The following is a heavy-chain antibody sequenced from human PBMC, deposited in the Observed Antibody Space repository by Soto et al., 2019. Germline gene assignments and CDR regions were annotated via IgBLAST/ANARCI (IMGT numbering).Heavy chain of an antibody. CDR3: AKYLECTSPERAFDI. J-gene: IGHJ3*02. V-gene: IGHV3-23*01. CDR2: VSGDGTTT. CDR1: GITLSDCA. D-gene: IGHD2-8*01. Sequence: EVHLLESGGGLVQPGGSLRLSCAVSGITLSDCAMTWVRQAPGKGLEWVSVVSGDGTTTYYADSVKGRFTISRDTSKNTVSLLMNGLRAEDTAIYYFAKYLECTSPERAFDIWGQGTMVTVSS.